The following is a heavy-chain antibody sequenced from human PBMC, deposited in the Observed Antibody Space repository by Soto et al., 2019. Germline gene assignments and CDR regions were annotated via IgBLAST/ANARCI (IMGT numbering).Heavy chain of an antibody. Sequence: GGSLRLSCAASGFTLRSYWMSWVRQAPGKGLEWLATIKKDASEKKYVDSVKGRFTVFRDNAKNSLYLQMDSLRAEDTAVYYCARYSGYGSGNSVNHYLDCWGRGTLVTVSS. CDR3: ARYSGYGSGNSVNHYLDC. D-gene: IGHD3-10*01. V-gene: IGHV3-7*01. CDR2: IKKDASEK. CDR1: GFTLRSYW. J-gene: IGHJ4*01.